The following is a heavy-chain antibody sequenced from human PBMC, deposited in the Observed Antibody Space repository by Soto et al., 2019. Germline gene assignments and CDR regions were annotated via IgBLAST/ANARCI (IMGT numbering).Heavy chain of an antibody. CDR2: ISYDGSNK. D-gene: IGHD6-19*01. V-gene: IGHV3-30-3*01. CDR3: ARDREEQWLARVNWFAP. Sequence: QVQLVESGGGVVQPGRSLRLSCAASGFTFSSYAMHWVRQAPGKGLEWVAVISYDGSNKYYADSVKGRFTISRDNSKNTLYLQMNSLRAEDTAVYYCARDREEQWLARVNWFAPWGQGTLVTVSS. CDR1: GFTFSSYA. J-gene: IGHJ5*02.